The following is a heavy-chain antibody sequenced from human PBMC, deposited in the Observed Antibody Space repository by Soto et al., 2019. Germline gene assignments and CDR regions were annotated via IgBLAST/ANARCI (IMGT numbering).Heavy chain of an antibody. V-gene: IGHV4-59*01. J-gene: IGHJ4*02. CDR2: IYYSGST. Sequence: PSETLSLTCSVPGGSISGYYWSLIRQTPEKGLEWIGYIYYSGSTNYNPSLKSRVTMLIDMSKNQFSLKLTSVSAADTAVYYCAAAPSYWGQGILVT. CDR3: AAAPSY. CDR1: GGSISGYY. D-gene: IGHD2-15*01.